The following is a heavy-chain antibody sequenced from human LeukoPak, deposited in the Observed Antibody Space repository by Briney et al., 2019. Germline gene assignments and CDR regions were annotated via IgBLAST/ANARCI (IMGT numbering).Heavy chain of an antibody. CDR1: GSTFSNSA. CDR3: AKLTDY. CDR2: ISGGGGST. J-gene: IGHJ4*02. V-gene: IGHV3-23*01. Sequence: GSLRLSCAASGSTFSNSAMSWVRQAPGQGLEWVSAISGGGGSTYYADSVKGRFTISRDNSKNTLYLQMNSLRVEDTAVYYCAKLTDYWGQGTLVPVSS.